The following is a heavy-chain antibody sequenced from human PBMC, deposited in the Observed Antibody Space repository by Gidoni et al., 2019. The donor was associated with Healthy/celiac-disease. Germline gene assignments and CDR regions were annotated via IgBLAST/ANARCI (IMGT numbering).Heavy chain of an antibody. Sequence: EVQLVESGGGLVQPGGSLRLSCAASGFTFSSYSMNWVRQAPGKGLEWVSYISSSSSTIYYADSVKGRFTISRDNAKNSLYLQMNSLRAEDTAVYYCARLLEWLSLGGAFDIWGQGTMVTVSS. J-gene: IGHJ3*02. CDR1: GFTFSSYS. V-gene: IGHV3-48*01. CDR2: ISSSSSTI. D-gene: IGHD3-3*01. CDR3: ARLLEWLSLGGAFDI.